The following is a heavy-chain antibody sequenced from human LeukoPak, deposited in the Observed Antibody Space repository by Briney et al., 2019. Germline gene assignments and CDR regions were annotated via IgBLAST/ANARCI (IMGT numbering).Heavy chain of an antibody. D-gene: IGHD3-16*01. J-gene: IGHJ4*02. V-gene: IGHV3-48*01. CDR2: ISSSGSPT. Sequence: PGGSLRLSCAASGFTFSSYHMNWVRQAPGKGLEWVSYISSSGSPTHYADSVKGRFTISRDNSKNTMYLQMNSLRAEDTAVYYCAKDHTGGSDYGDYWGQGTLVTVSS. CDR3: AKDHTGGSDYGDY. CDR1: GFTFSSYH.